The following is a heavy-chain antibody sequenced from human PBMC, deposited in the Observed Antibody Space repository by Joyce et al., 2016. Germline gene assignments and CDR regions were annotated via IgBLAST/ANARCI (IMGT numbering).Heavy chain of an antibody. D-gene: IGHD6-6*01. CDR2: INTDGSST. Sequence: EVQLVESGGGLVQPGSLRLSCAASGFSFSGYWIHWVRQAPGKGLVWVSRINTDGSSTRFADSVKGRFTISRDNAKNTLYLQMNSLRAEDTAVYYCVRGISARPGGPNWFDPWGQGTLVTVSS. CDR3: VRGISARPGGPNWFDP. CDR1: GFSFSGYW. J-gene: IGHJ5*02. V-gene: IGHV3-74*01.